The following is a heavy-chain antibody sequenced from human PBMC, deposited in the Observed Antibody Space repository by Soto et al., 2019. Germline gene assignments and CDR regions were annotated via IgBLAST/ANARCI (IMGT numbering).Heavy chain of an antibody. CDR2: IKSKTDGGTT. V-gene: IGHV3-15*07. CDR3: YTHLWSGSELQLSI. Sequence: EVQLVESGGGLVEPGGSLRLSCAASGFTFSSVWMNWVRQAPGKGLEWVGRIKSKTDGGTTDYPAPVKGRFTISREDPNNTLYLQVNSLNTEDTAVYYCYTHLWSGSELQLSIRGRGTLVTVSS. J-gene: IGHJ4*02. CDR1: GFTFSSVW. D-gene: IGHD1-1*01.